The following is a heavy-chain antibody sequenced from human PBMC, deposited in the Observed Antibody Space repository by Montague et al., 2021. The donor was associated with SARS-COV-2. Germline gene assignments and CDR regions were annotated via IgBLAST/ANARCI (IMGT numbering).Heavy chain of an antibody. CDR3: AEGGGGYNDAFEI. CDR2: ISGSGAGT. CDR1: GFTFNSYA. D-gene: IGHD3-22*01. V-gene: IGHV3-23*01. J-gene: IGHJ3*02. Sequence: SLRLSCAASGFTFNSYAVNWVRQAPGKGLEWVSSISGSGAGTYYADPVKGRFTISRDNSKNTLYLQMNSLRAEDTAVYYCAEGGGGYNDAFEIWGQGTRVTVSS.